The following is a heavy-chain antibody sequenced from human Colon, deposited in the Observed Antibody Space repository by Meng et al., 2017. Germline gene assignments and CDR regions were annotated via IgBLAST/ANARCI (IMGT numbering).Heavy chain of an antibody. J-gene: IGHJ4*02. CDR3: ARGGDWGFDY. Sequence: VHLRASGPGLVKPSETLSLPCAVAGASITTRNWWNWVRQAPGKGLEWIGDVFHTGGTSYNPSLESRLTISVDRSKNQFYLNLRSVTAADTATYYCARGGDWGFDYWGPGTLVTVSS. V-gene: IGHV4-4*02. CDR1: GASITTRNW. CDR2: VFHTGGT. D-gene: IGHD3-16*01.